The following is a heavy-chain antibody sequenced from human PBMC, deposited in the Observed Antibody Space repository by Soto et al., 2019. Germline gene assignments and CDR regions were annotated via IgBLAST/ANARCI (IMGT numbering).Heavy chain of an antibody. D-gene: IGHD6-13*01. CDR1: GGTFSTYT. CDR2: IIPMLDIT. Sequence: SVKVSCKASGGTFSTYTIIWVRQAPGQGLEWMGRIIPMLDITNNAQRFQGRVTITADKSTSTAYLELSSLRSEDTAVYYCTLGSWSAETFDIWGRGTMVTVSS. CDR3: TLGSWSAETFDI. V-gene: IGHV1-69*02. J-gene: IGHJ3*02.